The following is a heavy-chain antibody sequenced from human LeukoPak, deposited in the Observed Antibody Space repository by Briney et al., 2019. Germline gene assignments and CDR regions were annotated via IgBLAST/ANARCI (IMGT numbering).Heavy chain of an antibody. J-gene: IGHJ4*01. D-gene: IGHD6-19*01. Sequence: WGSLRLSCAASGFTFSSYAMSWVRQAPGKGLEWVSTIIGSGGSTYYADSVKGRFTISRDNSKNTLYLQMNSLRAEDTAVYYCAKDRGITVAGTDFDYCGHGNLVTVSS. CDR2: IIGSGGST. CDR1: GFTFSSYA. V-gene: IGHV3-23*01. CDR3: AKDRGITVAGTDFDY.